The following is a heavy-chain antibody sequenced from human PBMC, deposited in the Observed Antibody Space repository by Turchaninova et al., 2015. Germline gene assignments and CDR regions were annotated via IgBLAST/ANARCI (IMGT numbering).Heavy chain of an antibody. V-gene: IGHV4-34*01. CDR2: INHSGST. Sequence: QVQLQQWGAGLLKPSETLSLPCAVDGGSFSGYYWSWIPQPPGKGLEWIGEINHSGSTNYNPSLKSRVTISVDTSKNQFSLKLSSVTAADTAVYYCAREPSGCSGGSCPRGAFDIWGQGTMVSVSS. D-gene: IGHD2-15*01. J-gene: IGHJ3*02. CDR3: AREPSGCSGGSCPRGAFDI. CDR1: GGSFSGYY.